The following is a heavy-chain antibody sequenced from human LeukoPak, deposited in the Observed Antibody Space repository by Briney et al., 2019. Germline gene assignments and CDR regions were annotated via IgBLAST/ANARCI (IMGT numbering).Heavy chain of an antibody. CDR1: GFTYSSYA. CDR2: ISVSGGST. Sequence: GGSLRLSCAASGFTYSSYAMSWVRQAPGKGLEWVSAISVSGGSTYYADSVKGRFTISRDNAKNSLYLQMNSLRAEDTAVYYCARDLYYYDSSGYSLIDYWGQGTLVTVSS. CDR3: ARDLYYYDSSGYSLIDY. V-gene: IGHV3-23*01. D-gene: IGHD3-22*01. J-gene: IGHJ4*02.